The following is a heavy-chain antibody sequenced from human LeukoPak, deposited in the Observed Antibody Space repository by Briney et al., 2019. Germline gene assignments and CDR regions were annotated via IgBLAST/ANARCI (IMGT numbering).Heavy chain of an antibody. CDR3: AKGYSSGWYYFDY. CDR1: GFTFSSYG. D-gene: IGHD6-19*01. V-gene: IGHV3-30*18. CDR2: ISYDGSNK. Sequence: GGSLRLSCAASGFTFSSYGMHWVRQAPGKGLEWVAVISYDGSNKYYADSVKGRFTISRDNSKNTLYLQMNSLRAEDAAVYYCAKGYSSGWYYFDYWGQGTLVTVSS. J-gene: IGHJ4*02.